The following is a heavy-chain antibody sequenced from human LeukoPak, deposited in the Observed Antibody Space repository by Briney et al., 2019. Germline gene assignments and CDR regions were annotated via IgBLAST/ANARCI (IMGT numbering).Heavy chain of an antibody. J-gene: IGHJ4*02. CDR3: ARGSGSNYYDY. D-gene: IGHD1-26*01. CDR2: IYTDGNT. Sequence: SETLSLTCTVSGGSISGHYWNWIRQPAGKGLEWIGRIYTDGNTNYNPSLKSRVTMSVDTSKTQFSLNLASVTAADTAVYYCARGSGSNYYDYWGQGTLVTVSS. CDR1: GGSISGHY. V-gene: IGHV4-4*07.